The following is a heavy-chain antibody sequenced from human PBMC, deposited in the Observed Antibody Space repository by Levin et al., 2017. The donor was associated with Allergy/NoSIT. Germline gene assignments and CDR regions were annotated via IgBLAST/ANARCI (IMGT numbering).Heavy chain of an antibody. D-gene: IGHD2-8*01. J-gene: IGHJ4*02. V-gene: IGHV3-15*01. Sequence: AGGSLRLSCAASGFTFRNGYMSWVRQAPGKGLEWVGRIKTNDDGGTVEYAAPVRGRFTISRDDSNNSLYLQLNSLKTEDTAMYYCTALGITNGVVGIYYWGQGTLVSVSS. CDR2: IKTNDDGGTV. CDR3: TALGITNGVVGIYY. CDR1: GFTFRNGY.